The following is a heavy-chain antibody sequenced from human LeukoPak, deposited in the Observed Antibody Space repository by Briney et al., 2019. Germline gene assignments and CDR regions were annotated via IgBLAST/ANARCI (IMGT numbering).Heavy chain of an antibody. CDR2: IYYSGRS. CDR1: GGSFSGYY. D-gene: IGHD5-18*01. J-gene: IGHJ6*03. Sequence: SETLSLTCAVYGGSFSGYYWSWIRQPPGKGLEWIGYIYYSGRSNQNPSLKSRVTISLDTSKNQFSLRLSSVTAADTAVYYCARAGRGYNYGFVPSELDYYYYYLDVWGKGTTVTVSS. CDR3: ARAGRGYNYGFVPSELDYYYYYLDV. V-gene: IGHV4-59*01.